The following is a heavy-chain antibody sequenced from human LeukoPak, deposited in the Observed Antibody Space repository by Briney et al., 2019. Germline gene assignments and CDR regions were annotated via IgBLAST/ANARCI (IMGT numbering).Heavy chain of an antibody. J-gene: IGHJ4*02. D-gene: IGHD2-2*01. Sequence: SETLSLTCAVYGGSLSGFYWSWIRQSPGKGLEWIGEINQSGSTNYNPSLKSRVTISVDTSKNQFSLKLSPVTAADTAVYYCARLENKYQLFWGQGTLVTVSS. CDR1: GGSLSGFY. CDR2: INQSGST. CDR3: ARLENKYQLF. V-gene: IGHV4-34*01.